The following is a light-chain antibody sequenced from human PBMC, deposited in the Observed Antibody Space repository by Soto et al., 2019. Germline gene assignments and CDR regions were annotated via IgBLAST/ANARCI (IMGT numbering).Light chain of an antibody. J-gene: IGLJ3*02. CDR3: SSYAGSNNLL. V-gene: IGLV2-8*01. CDR2: EVS. CDR1: SSDVVGYNY. Sequence: QSALTQPPSASGSPGQSVTISCTGSSSDVVGYNYVSWYQQHPGKAPKLMIYEVSKRPSGVPDRFSGSKSGNTASLTVSGLQAEDEADYYCSSYAGSNNLLFGGGTKLTVL.